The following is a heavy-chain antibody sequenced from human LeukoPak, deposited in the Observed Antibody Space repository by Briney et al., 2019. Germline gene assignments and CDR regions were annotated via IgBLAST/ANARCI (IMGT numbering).Heavy chain of an antibody. CDR3: ARADSWTFGY. J-gene: IGHJ4*02. V-gene: IGHV3-21*04. Sequence: GGSLRLSCAASGFTFSTYAMSWVRQAPGKGLEWVSSISSSSSYIYYADSVKGRFTISRDNAKNSLYLQMNSLRAEDTAVYYCARADSWTFGYWGQGTLVTVSS. CDR2: ISSSSSYI. D-gene: IGHD3-3*01. CDR1: GFTFSTYA.